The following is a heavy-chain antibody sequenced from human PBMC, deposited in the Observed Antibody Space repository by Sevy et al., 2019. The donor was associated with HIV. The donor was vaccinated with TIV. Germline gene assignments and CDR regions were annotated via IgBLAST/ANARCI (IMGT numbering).Heavy chain of an antibody. CDR3: AGEATERGGAYYYYYGMDV. D-gene: IGHD3-16*01. J-gene: IGHJ6*02. Sequence: GGSLRLSCAASGFTFSSYAMHWVRQAPGKGLEWVAVISYDGSNKYYGDSVKGRFTISRDNSKNTLYLQMNSLRAEDTAVYYCAGEATERGGAYYYYYGMDVWGQGTTVTVSS. CDR1: GFTFSSYA. CDR2: ISYDGSNK. V-gene: IGHV3-30-3*01.